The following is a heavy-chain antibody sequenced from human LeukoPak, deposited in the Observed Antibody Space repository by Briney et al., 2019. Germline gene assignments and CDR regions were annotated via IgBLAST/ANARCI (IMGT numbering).Heavy chain of an antibody. D-gene: IGHD3-9*01. V-gene: IGHV3-23*01. CDR1: GFTFSNFA. J-gene: IGHJ5*02. CDR3: AKLAVYDILTGYYKNWFDP. Sequence: PGGSLRLSCAASGFTFSNFAMTWVRQAPGKGLEWVSGVSGSGDTTYYADSVRGRFTISRENSENILYLQMNSLRAEDTALYFCAKLAVYDILTGYYKNWFDPWGQGTLVSVSS. CDR2: VSGSGDTT.